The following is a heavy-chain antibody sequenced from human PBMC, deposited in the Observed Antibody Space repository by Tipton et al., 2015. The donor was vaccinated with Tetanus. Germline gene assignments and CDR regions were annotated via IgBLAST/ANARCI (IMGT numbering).Heavy chain of an antibody. V-gene: IGHV4-34*01. CDR3: VRDYVWGSYRYSPRAYYFDY. J-gene: IGHJ4*02. D-gene: IGHD3-16*02. Sequence: LRLSCAVYGGSFSGYYWSWIRQPPGKGLEWIGEINHSGSTNYNPSLKSRVTISVDTSKNQFSLKLSSVTAADTAVYYCVRDYVWGSYRYSPRAYYFDYWGQGTLFTVSS. CDR1: GGSFSGYY. CDR2: INHSGST.